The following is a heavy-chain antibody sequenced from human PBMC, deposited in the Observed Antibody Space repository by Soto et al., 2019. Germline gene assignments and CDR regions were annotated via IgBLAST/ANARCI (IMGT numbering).Heavy chain of an antibody. Sequence: PGGSLRLSCAVSGFTFSSYSMNWVRQAPGKGLEWVSSISSSSSYIYYADSVKGRFTISRDNAKNSLYLQMNSLRAEDTAVYYCAREEAYYYGMDVWGQGTTVTVSS. CDR3: AREEAYYYGMDV. CDR1: GFTFSSYS. CDR2: ISSSSSYI. J-gene: IGHJ6*02. V-gene: IGHV3-21*01.